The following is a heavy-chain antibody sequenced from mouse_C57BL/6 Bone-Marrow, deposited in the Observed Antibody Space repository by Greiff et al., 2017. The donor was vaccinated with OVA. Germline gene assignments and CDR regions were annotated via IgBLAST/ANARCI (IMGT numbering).Heavy chain of an antibody. Sequence: QVQLQQPGAELVKPGASVKLSCKASGYTFTSYWMHWVKQRPGQGLEWIGMIHPNSGSTNYNEKFQSKATRTVDKSSSTAYMQLRSLTSEDSACYYCARFMVTTWYFDVWGTGTTVTVSS. V-gene: IGHV1-64*01. J-gene: IGHJ1*03. CDR1: GYTFTSYW. CDR2: IHPNSGST. D-gene: IGHD2-2*01. CDR3: ARFMVTTWYFDV.